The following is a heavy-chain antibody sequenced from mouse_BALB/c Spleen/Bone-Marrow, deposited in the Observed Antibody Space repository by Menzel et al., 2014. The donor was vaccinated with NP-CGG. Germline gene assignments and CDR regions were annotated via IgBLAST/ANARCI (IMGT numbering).Heavy chain of an antibody. V-gene: IGHV1-12*01. CDR3: ARSGSSGYYAMDY. J-gene: IGHJ4*01. Sequence: LQQSGAELVKPGASVKMSCKASGYTFTSYNMHWVKQTPGQGLEWIGAIYPGHGDTSYNQKFKGKATLTADKSSSTAYMQLSSLTSEVSAVYYCARSGSSGYYAMDYWGQGTSVTVSS. CDR2: IYPGHGDT. D-gene: IGHD3-1*01. CDR1: GYTFTSYN.